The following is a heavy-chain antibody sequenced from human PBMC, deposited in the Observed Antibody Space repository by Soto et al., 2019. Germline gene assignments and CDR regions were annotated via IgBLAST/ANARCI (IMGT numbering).Heavy chain of an antibody. V-gene: IGHV3-30*18. J-gene: IGHJ4*02. CDR1: GFTFSSYG. CDR2: ISYDGSNK. CDR3: AKGGGYSGYDYLYFDY. Sequence: QVQLVESGGGVVQPGRSLRLSCAASGFTFSSYGMHWVRQAPGKGLEWVAVISYDGSNKYYADSVKGRFTISRENSKNTLYGQINGLIAEDTAVYYCAKGGGYSGYDYLYFDYWGQGTLVTVSS. D-gene: IGHD5-12*01.